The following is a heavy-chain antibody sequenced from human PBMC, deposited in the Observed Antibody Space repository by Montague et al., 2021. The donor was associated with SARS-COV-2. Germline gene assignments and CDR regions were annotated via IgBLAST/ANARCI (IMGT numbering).Heavy chain of an antibody. J-gene: IGHJ2*01. CDR3: ARGAPTITMIVVVFTGAGWYFDL. CDR2: INHSGST. V-gene: IGHV4-34*01. Sequence: SETLSLTCAVHGGSLSGYYWSWIRQPPGKGLEWIGEINHSGSTNYNPSLKSRVSISVDTSKNQFSLKLSSVTAADTAVYYSARGAPTITMIVVVFTGAGWYFDLWGRGTLVTVSS. D-gene: IGHD3-22*01. CDR1: GGSLSGYY.